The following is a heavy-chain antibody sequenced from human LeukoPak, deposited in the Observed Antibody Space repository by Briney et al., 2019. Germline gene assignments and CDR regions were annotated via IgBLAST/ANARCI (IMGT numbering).Heavy chain of an antibody. CDR2: INHRGST. J-gene: IGHJ4*02. D-gene: IGHD5-12*01. CDR1: GGSFSGYY. V-gene: IGHV4-34*01. Sequence: SKTRSLTCAVYGGSFSGYYWSWIRQPPGKGLGWIGEINHRGSTNYNPSLKSRVTISVDTSKAQFSLKLSSVTAADTAVYYCARRRWLQLGYFDYWGQGTLVTVPS. CDR3: ARRRWLQLGYFDY.